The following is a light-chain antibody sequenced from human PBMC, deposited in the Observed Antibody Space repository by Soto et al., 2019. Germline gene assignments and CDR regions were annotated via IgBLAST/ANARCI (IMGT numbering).Light chain of an antibody. J-gene: IGLJ1*01. V-gene: IGLV3-21*04. CDR1: NLGSKS. CDR2: YDS. CDR3: QVWDSSSDHYV. Sequence: SYELTQPPSVSVAPGKTDRITCGGNNLGSKSVHWYQQKPGQAPVLVIYYDSDRPSGIPERFSGSNSGNTATLTISRVEAGDEADYYCQVWDSSSDHYVFGTGTKLTVL.